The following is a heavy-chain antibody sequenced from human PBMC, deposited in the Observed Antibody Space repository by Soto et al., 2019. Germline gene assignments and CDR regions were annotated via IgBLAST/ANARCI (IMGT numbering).Heavy chain of an antibody. D-gene: IGHD6-13*01. CDR3: AKSEAAAAVDC. CDR1: GFTFSSYG. Sequence: GGSLRLSCAASGFTFSSYGMHWVRQAPGKGLEWVAVISYDGSNKYYADSVKGRFTISRDNSKNTLYLQMNSLRAEDTAVYYCAKSEAAAAVDCWGQGTLVTVSS. J-gene: IGHJ4*02. V-gene: IGHV3-30*18. CDR2: ISYDGSNK.